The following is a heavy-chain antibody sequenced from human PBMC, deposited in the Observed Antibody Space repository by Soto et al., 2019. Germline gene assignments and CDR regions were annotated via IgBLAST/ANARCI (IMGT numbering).Heavy chain of an antibody. V-gene: IGHV4-59*08. CDR2: IYYSGST. D-gene: IGHD3-9*01. Sequence: SETLSLTCTVSGGSISSYYWSWIRQPPGKGLEWFGYIYYSGSTNYNPSLKSRVTISVDTSKNQFSLKLSSVTAADTAVYYCARGSFDWSPGALDYWGQGTLVTVSS. CDR1: GGSISSYY. CDR3: ARGSFDWSPGALDY. J-gene: IGHJ4*02.